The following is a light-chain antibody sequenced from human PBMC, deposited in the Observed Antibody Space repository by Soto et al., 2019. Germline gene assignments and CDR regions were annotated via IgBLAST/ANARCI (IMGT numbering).Light chain of an antibody. Sequence: DIQMTQSPSSLSASVGDRVTITCRASQSVSNYLHWYQQKPGNAPNLLIYDASSLQSGVPSRFSGSGSGTDFTLTISSLQHEDFATYYCQQSYYNPTFGQGTKVEIK. J-gene: IGKJ1*01. CDR3: QQSYYNPT. CDR2: DAS. CDR1: QSVSNY. V-gene: IGKV1-39*01.